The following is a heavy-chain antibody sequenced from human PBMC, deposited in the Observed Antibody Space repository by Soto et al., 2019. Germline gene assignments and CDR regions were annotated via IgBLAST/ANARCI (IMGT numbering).Heavy chain of an antibody. CDR2: IYPGDSDT. CDR3: ARQEYYYGSGSYYYYYGMDV. Sequence: PGETLKISCKGSGYSFTGYWVGWVRPLPGKGLEWMGIIYPGDSDTRYSPSFQGQVAISADKSISTAYLQWSSLKASDTAMYYCARQEYYYGSGSYYYYYGMDVWGQGTTVNLSS. CDR1: GYSFTGYW. V-gene: IGHV5-51*01. D-gene: IGHD3-10*01. J-gene: IGHJ6*02.